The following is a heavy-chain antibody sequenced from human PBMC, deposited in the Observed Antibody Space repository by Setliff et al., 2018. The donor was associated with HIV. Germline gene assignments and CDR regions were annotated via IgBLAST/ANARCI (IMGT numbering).Heavy chain of an antibody. Sequence: HPGGSLRLSCAASGFTFSSYGMHWVRQAPGKGLEWVALISYDGINKYYSDTVKGRFTISRDNSKNTLYLQMNSLRVEDTAVHYCAKGPLGYCSTSSCYGRFDYWGQGTLVTVSS. V-gene: IGHV3-30*18. D-gene: IGHD2-2*01. CDR2: ISYDGINK. CDR3: AKGPLGYCSTSSCYGRFDY. J-gene: IGHJ4*02. CDR1: GFTFSSYG.